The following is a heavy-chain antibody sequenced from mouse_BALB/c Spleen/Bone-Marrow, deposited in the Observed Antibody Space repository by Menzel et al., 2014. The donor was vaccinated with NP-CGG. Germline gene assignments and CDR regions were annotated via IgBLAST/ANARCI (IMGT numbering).Heavy chain of an antibody. D-gene: IGHD2-4*01. J-gene: IGHJ3*01. Sequence: EVKLVESGGGLVKPGGSLKLSCAASGFTFSDYYMYWVRQTPEKRLEWVATISGGGSYTYYPDSVKGRFTISRDNAKNNLYLQMSSLKSEDTAMYYCARDYDYDPAWFAYWGQGTLVTVSA. CDR2: ISGGGSYT. CDR3: ARDYDYDPAWFAY. CDR1: GFTFSDYY. V-gene: IGHV5-4*02.